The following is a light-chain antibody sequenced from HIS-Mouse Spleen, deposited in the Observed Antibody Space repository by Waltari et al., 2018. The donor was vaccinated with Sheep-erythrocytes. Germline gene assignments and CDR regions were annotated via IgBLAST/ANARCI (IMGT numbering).Light chain of an antibody. J-gene: IGKJ1*01. CDR1: QGISSW. CDR3: QQYNNWPPT. CDR2: DAS. Sequence: DIQMTQSPSSVSASVGDRVTITCRASQGISSWLGWYQQKPGKAPKLLIYDASNRATGIPARFSGSGSGTDFTLTISSLEPEDFAVYYCQQYNNWPPTFGQGTKVEIK. V-gene: IGKV1-12*01.